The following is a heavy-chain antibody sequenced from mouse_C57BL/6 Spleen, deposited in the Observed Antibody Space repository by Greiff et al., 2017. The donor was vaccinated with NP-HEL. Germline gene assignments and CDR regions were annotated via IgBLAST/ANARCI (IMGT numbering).Heavy chain of an antibody. CDR1: GFTFSDYG. CDR2: ISSGSSTI. V-gene: IGHV5-17*01. D-gene: IGHD1-1*01. J-gene: IGHJ1*03. Sequence: EVKLVESGGGLVKPGGSLKLSCAASGFTFSDYGMHWVRQAPEKGLEWVAYISSGSSTIYYEDTVKGRFTISRYNAKNTLFLQMTSLRSEDTAMYYCHRGSSHWYFDVWGTGTTVTVSS. CDR3: HRGSSHWYFDV.